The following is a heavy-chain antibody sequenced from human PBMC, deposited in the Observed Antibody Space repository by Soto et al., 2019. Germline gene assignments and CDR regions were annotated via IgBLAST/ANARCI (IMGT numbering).Heavy chain of an antibody. CDR3: AKIPTGSGSSKFDY. D-gene: IGHD3-10*01. V-gene: IGHV3-23*01. CDR2: ISGSGSFT. CDR1: GFTFRTYA. J-gene: IGHJ4*02. Sequence: LRLSCAASGFTFRTYAMNWVRQAPGKGLEWISAISGSGSFTHYADSVRGRFTISRDNSQNQLYLQMNNLRGDDTAMYYCAKIPTGSGSSKFDYWGQGIQVTVS.